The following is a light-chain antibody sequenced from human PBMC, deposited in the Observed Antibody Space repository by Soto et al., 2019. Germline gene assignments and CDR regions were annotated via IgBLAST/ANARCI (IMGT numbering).Light chain of an antibody. J-gene: IGKJ1*01. CDR1: QSVSSSY. V-gene: IGKV3-20*01. Sequence: EIVLTQSPGTLSLSPGERATLSCRASQSVSSSYLAWYQQKPGQAPRLLIYGASSRATGIPDRFSGSGSRTDFTLTISRLEPEDFAVYYCKKYGSSPRTFGQGTKVEIK. CDR3: KKYGSSPRT. CDR2: GAS.